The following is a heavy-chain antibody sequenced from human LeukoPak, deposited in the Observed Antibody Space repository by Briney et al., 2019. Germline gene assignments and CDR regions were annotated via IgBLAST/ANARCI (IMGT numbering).Heavy chain of an antibody. CDR2: IYYSGST. CDR1: GGSMSSYY. V-gene: IGHV4-59*01. Sequence: PSETLSLTCTVSGGSMSSYYWSWIRQPPGKGLEWIGYIYYSGSTKYNPSIKSRVTISVDTSKNQFSLNLYSVIAADTAVYYCARDLIAVGDAFDIWGQGTMVTVSS. D-gene: IGHD6-19*01. CDR3: ARDLIAVGDAFDI. J-gene: IGHJ3*02.